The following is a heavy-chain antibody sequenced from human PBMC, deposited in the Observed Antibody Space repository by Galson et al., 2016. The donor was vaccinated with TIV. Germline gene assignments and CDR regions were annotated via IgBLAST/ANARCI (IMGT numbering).Heavy chain of an antibody. J-gene: IGHJ6*02. Sequence: SVKVSCKASGYTFTSYYMHWVRQTPAQGLEWMGVINPSGGSTTYAQKFQGRVTMTRDTSTSTVYMELSSLKSEDTAVYYCARGWGDYNVFTGPVLWGMDVWDQGTTVTVSS. CDR1: GYTFTSYY. D-gene: IGHD3-9*01. CDR2: INPSGGST. CDR3: ARGWGDYNVFTGPVLWGMDV. V-gene: IGHV1-46*01.